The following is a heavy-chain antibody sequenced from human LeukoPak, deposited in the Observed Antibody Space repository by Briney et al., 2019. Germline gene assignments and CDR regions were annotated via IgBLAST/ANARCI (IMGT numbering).Heavy chain of an antibody. Sequence: SETLSLTCAVYGGSFSGYYWSWIRQPPGKGLEWIGEINHSGSTNYNPSLKSRVTISVDTSKNQFSLKLSSVTAADTAVYYCAIGARGYSGYEGPYMDVWGKGTTVTVSS. CDR2: INHSGST. D-gene: IGHD5-12*01. V-gene: IGHV4-34*01. CDR1: GGSFSGYY. J-gene: IGHJ6*03. CDR3: AIGARGYSGYEGPYMDV.